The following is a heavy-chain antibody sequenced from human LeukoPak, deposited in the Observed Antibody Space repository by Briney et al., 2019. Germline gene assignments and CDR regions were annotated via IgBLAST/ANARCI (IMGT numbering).Heavy chain of an antibody. Sequence: SETLSLTCGVSGVPFSNYYWSWVRQSPTQGLEWFGEINHSVYNKYIPSLKSRVTKSTDTSKNQFSLKLTSVTAADAGVYYCTRAVAGHPDWGQGTLVTVSS. CDR2: INHSVYN. CDR1: GVPFSNYY. D-gene: IGHD6-19*01. V-gene: IGHV4-34*01. J-gene: IGHJ4*02. CDR3: TRAVAGHPD.